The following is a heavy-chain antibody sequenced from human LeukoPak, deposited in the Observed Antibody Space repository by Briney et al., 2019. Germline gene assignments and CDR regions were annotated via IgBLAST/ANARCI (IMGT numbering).Heavy chain of an antibody. Sequence: GGSLRLSCAASGFTLRNYWMAWVRRAPGKGLEWVANIKEDGSVKQYVESVRGRFTISRDDAKNSVYLQMNSLRTEDTAVYYWARELGTIMMGGGAHEGVFDIGGKGTVVTVSS. V-gene: IGHV3-7*01. J-gene: IGHJ3*02. D-gene: IGHD3-16*01. CDR1: GFTLRNYW. CDR3: ARELGTIMMGGGAHEGVFDI. CDR2: IKEDGSVK.